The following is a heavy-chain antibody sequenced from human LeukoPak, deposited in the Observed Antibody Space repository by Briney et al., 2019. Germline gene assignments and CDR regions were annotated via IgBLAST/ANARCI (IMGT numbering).Heavy chain of an antibody. CDR3: ARLPNSGADLTWFDP. CDR1: GYRFTYYW. J-gene: IGHJ5*02. D-gene: IGHD3-10*01. CDR2: IYPYDSHT. V-gene: IGHV5-51*01. Sequence: GESLKISCKASGYRFTYYWIAWVRQMPGKGLEWMGIIYPYDSHTRYSLSFQGQVTISADKSISTAYLQWSSLKASDTAMSYCARLPNSGADLTWFDPWGQGTLVTVSS.